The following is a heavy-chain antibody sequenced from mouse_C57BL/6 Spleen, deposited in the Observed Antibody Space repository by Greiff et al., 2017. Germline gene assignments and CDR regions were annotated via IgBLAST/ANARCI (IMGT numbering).Heavy chain of an antibody. J-gene: IGHJ1*03. CDR2: IDPETGGT. D-gene: IGHD1-1*01. CDR1: GYTFTDYG. V-gene: IGHV1-15*01. Sequence: VKLQESGAELVRPGASVTLSCKASGYTFTDYGMHWVKQTPVHGLEWIGAIDPETGGTAYNQKFKGKAILTADKSSSTAYMELRSLTSEDSAGYYCTSITTVVATNCEVWGTATTVT. CDR3: TSITTVVATNCEV.